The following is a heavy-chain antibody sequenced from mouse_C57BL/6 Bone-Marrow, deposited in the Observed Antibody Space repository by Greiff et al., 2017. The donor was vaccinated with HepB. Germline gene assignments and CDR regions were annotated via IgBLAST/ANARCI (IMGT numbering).Heavy chain of an antibody. D-gene: IGHD1-1*01. J-gene: IGHJ2*01. Sequence: QVQLQQPGAELVMPGASVKLSCKASGYTFTSYWMHWVKQRPGQGLEWIGEIDPSDCYTNYNQKFKGKATLTVDKSSSTAYMQLSSLTSEDSAVYYCAILFITTVVATRKVDYWGQGTTLTVSS. CDR1: GYTFTSYW. V-gene: IGHV1-69*01. CDR3: AILFITTVVATRKVDY. CDR2: IDPSDCYT.